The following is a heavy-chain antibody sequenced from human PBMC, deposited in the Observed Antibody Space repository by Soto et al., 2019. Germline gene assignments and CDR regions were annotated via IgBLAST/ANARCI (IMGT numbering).Heavy chain of an antibody. CDR1: GYTFTSYG. CDR3: ARDVASIYYYDSSGSHAFDI. V-gene: IGHV1-18*01. Sequence: ASVKVSCKASGYTFTSYGISWVRQAPGQGLEWMEWISAYNGNTNYAQKLQGRVTMTTDTSTSTAYMELRSLRSDDTAVYYCARDVASIYYYDSSGSHAFDIWGQGTMVTVSS. D-gene: IGHD3-22*01. CDR2: ISAYNGNT. J-gene: IGHJ3*02.